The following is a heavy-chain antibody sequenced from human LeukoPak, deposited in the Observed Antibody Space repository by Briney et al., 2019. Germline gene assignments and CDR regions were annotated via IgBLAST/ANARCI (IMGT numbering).Heavy chain of an antibody. J-gene: IGHJ5*02. D-gene: IGHD1-7*01. CDR1: GYTFTGYY. Sequence: ASVKVACKASGYTFTGYYMHWVRQAPGQGLEWMGRINPNSGGTNYAQKFQGRVTMTRDTSISTAYMELSRLRSDDTAVYYCARDRSNWIYYIVSRFDPWGQGTLVTVSS. CDR2: INPNSGGT. V-gene: IGHV1-2*06. CDR3: ARDRSNWIYYIVSRFDP.